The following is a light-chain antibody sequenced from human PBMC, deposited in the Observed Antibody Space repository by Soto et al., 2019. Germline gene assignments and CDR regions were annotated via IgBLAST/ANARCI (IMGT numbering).Light chain of an antibody. Sequence: EIVLTQSPCTLSLSPGERATLSCRASQSITSSYLAWYQQKPGRAPRLLIYGASSRATGIPDRFSGSGSGTDFTLTISRLEPEDFAVYYCQQYGSSPLYTFGQGTK. CDR2: GAS. V-gene: IGKV3-20*01. J-gene: IGKJ2*01. CDR1: QSITSSY. CDR3: QQYGSSPLYT.